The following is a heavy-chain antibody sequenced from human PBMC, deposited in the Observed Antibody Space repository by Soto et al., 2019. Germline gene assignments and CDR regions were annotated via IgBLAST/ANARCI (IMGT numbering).Heavy chain of an antibody. Sequence: SETLSLTCTVSGGSITSGDYFWSWIRQPPGKGLEWIGYISYSGTTYYNPSLKSRVTISVDTSKNQFSLNPTSVTAADTAIFYCARVTFGGIVIKNNWFDPWGQGILVTVSS. CDR2: ISYSGTT. CDR3: ARVTFGGIVIKNNWFDP. D-gene: IGHD3-16*02. V-gene: IGHV4-30-4*01. CDR1: GGSITSGDYF. J-gene: IGHJ5*01.